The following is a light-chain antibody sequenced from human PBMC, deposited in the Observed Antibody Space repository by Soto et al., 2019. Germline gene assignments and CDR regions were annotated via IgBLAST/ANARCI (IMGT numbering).Light chain of an antibody. Sequence: QSALTQTASVSVSPGQSIAISCTGTSSDVGAYDYVSWYQQHPGKAPKLMIYDVSSRPSGVSSRFSGSKSGNTASLTISGLQAEDEADYYCSSYTISTTPLYVFGTGTKLTVL. CDR1: SSDVGAYDY. CDR2: DVS. J-gene: IGLJ1*01. CDR3: SSYTISTTPLYV. V-gene: IGLV2-14*03.